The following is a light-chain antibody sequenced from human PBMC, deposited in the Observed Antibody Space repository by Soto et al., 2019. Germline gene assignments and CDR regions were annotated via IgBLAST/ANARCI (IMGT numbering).Light chain of an antibody. CDR2: GAS. V-gene: IGKV3-20*01. CDR1: QSVSSSY. J-gene: IGKJ1*01. CDR3: QHYGSSPRA. Sequence: EIVLTQSPGTLSLSPGERATLSCRASQSVSSSYLAWYQQKPGQAPRLLIYGASSRATGIPDRFSGSGSGTALPLTISSLEREDFAVYYCQHYGSSPRAFGQGTRVEIK.